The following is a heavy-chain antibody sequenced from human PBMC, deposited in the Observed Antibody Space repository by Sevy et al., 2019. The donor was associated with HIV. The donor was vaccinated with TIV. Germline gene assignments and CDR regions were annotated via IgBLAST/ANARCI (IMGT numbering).Heavy chain of an antibody. V-gene: IGHV3-53*01. CDR1: GFSVSGTY. CDR3: SADPSNGHFFFNY. Sequence: GGSLRLSCAASGFSVSGTYMTWVRQAPGKGLEWVSVISSGTRIIYADSVKGRFIISRDNSKNILYLQMNSLRAEDTAVYYCSADPSNGHFFFNYWGQGTQVTVSS. J-gene: IGHJ4*02. D-gene: IGHD2-8*01. CDR2: ISSGTRI.